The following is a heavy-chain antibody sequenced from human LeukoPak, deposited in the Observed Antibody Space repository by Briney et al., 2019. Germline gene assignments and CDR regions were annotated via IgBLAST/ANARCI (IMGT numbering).Heavy chain of an antibody. D-gene: IGHD3-3*01. CDR2: ISSSGSTI. CDR3: ASTRQEYYDFWSGRMYYFDY. J-gene: IGHJ4*02. CDR1: GFDFSYYE. Sequence: PGGSLRLSCAASGFDFSYYEMNWVRQAPGKGLEWVSYISSSGSTIYYADSVKGRFTISRDNAKNSLYLQMNSLRAEDTAVYYCASTRQEYYDFWSGRMYYFDYWGQGTLVTVSS. V-gene: IGHV3-48*03.